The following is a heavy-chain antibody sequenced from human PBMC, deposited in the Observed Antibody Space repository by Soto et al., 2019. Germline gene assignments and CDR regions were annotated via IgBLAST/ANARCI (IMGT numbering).Heavy chain of an antibody. CDR3: ARLAKGTSTYGYVDY. V-gene: IGHV4-39*01. CDR2: IHYSGSI. Sequence: SETLSLTCTVSDGSISSSSYHWGWIRQPPGKGLEWIGSIHYSGSIYHNPSLQSRVTISVDTSKNQFSLKLSSVTAADTAAYYCARLAKGTSTYGYVDYWGRGTRVTVSS. D-gene: IGHD5-12*01. CDR1: DGSISSSSYH. J-gene: IGHJ4*02.